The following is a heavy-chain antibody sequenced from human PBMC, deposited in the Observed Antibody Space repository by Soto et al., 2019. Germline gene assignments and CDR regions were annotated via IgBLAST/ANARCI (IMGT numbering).Heavy chain of an antibody. D-gene: IGHD6-13*01. CDR2: ISYDGSNK. Sequence: PGGSLRLSCAASGFTSSSYAMHWVRQAPGKGLEWVAVISYDGSNKYYADSVKGRFTISRDNSKNTLYLQMNSLRAEDTAVYYCARDNRGGGQQRFDYWGQGTLVTVSS. CDR1: GFTSSSYA. V-gene: IGHV3-30-3*01. CDR3: ARDNRGGGQQRFDY. J-gene: IGHJ4*02.